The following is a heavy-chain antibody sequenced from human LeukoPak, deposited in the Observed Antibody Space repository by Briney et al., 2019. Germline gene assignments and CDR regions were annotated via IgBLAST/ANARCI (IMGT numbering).Heavy chain of an antibody. V-gene: IGHV3-21*04. J-gene: IGHJ1*01. CDR2: ISGSGYNT. CDR1: GFAFDTYG. CDR3: ARSIGRAVAGMYFQH. D-gene: IGHD6-19*01. Sequence: PGGSLRLSCAASGFAFDTYGMTWARQAPGKGLEWGSSISGSGYNTYYADSVKGRFTISSDNAKNSLYLKMNSLRAEDTAVYYCARSIGRAVAGMYFQHWGQGTLVTVSS.